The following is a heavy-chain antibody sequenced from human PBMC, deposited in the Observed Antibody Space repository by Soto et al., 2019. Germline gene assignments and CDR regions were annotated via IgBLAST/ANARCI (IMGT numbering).Heavy chain of an antibody. V-gene: IGHV1-3*01. Sequence: QVQLVQSGAEVKKPGASVKVSCKASGYTFTSYAMHWLRQAPGQRLEWMGWINAGNGNTKYSQKFQGRVTITRDTSASTAYMELSSLRSEDTAVYYCARTVGYYDGMDVWGQGTTVTVSS. CDR3: ARTVGYYDGMDV. CDR2: INAGNGNT. CDR1: GYTFTSYA. J-gene: IGHJ6*02. D-gene: IGHD4-17*01.